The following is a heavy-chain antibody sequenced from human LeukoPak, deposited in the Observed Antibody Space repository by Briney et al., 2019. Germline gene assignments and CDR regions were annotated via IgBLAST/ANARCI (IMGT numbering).Heavy chain of an antibody. V-gene: IGHV3-23*01. D-gene: IGHD4-17*01. CDR1: GFTFSSYA. CDR3: AKDQLDYGDYYYYGMDV. CDR2: ISGSGGST. Sequence: GGSLRLSCAASGFTFSSYAMSWVRQAPGKGLECVSAISGSGGSTYYADSVKGPFTISRDNSKNTLYLQMNSLRAEDTAVYYCAKDQLDYGDYYYYGMDVWGQGTTVTVSS. J-gene: IGHJ6*02.